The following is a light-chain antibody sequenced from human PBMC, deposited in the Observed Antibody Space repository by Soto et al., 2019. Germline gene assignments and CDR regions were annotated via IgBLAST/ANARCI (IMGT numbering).Light chain of an antibody. J-gene: IGKJ4*01. CDR2: DAS. Sequence: EIVLTQSPATLSLSPGERATLSCRANQSVGTYLGWYQQRVGQAPSLLIYDASNRATGTPDSFSGSGSGTDFTLTISSLEPEDFVVYYCHHRSAWPLTFGGGTKVDIK. CDR3: HHRSAWPLT. CDR1: QSVGTY. V-gene: IGKV3-11*01.